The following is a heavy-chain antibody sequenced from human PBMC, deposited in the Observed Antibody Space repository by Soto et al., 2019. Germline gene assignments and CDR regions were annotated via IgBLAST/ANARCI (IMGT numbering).Heavy chain of an antibody. Sequence: QVQLVQSGAEVKKPGSSVRVSCKTSGGILSSYVISWVRQAPGQGLEWMGGIILISGTANYAQNFQGRVTITADESTSTVYMELSSLKSDDTAVYYCARDGLSGSYYPDWGQGTLVTVSS. CDR1: GGILSSYV. CDR3: ARDGLSGSYYPD. J-gene: IGHJ4*02. V-gene: IGHV1-69*01. D-gene: IGHD1-26*01. CDR2: IILISGTA.